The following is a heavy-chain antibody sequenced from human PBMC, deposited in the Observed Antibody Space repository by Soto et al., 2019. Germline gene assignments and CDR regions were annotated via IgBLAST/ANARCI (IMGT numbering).Heavy chain of an antibody. V-gene: IGHV1-69*13. J-gene: IGHJ4*02. CDR3: ARAFATVTTGVSEYYFDY. CDR2: IIPIFGTA. D-gene: IGHD4-17*01. CDR1: GGTFSSYA. Sequence: VKVSCKASGGTFSSYAISWVRQAPGQGLEWMGGIIPIFGTANYAQKFQGRVTITADESTSTAYMELSSLRSEDTAVYYCARAFATVTTGVSEYYFDYWGQGTLVTV.